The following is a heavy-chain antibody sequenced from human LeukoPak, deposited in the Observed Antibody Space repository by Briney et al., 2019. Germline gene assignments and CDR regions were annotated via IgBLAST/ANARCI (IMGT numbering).Heavy chain of an antibody. CDR2: ISSNGGST. D-gene: IGHD5-18*01. J-gene: IGHJ4*02. V-gene: IGHV3-64D*06. CDR1: GFTFSSYA. CDR3: VGTAMVKGFFDY. Sequence: GGSLRLSCSASGFTFSSYAMHWVRQAPGKGLECVSAISSNGGSTYYADSVKGRFTISRDNSKNTLYLQMSSLRAEDTAVYYCVGTAMVKGFFDYWGQGTLVTVSS.